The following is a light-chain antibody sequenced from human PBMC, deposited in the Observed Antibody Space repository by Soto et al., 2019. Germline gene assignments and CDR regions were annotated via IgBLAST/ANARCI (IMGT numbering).Light chain of an antibody. CDR1: KNDIGLYDF. V-gene: IGLV2-8*01. CDR3: KSYAGSNTYV. Sequence: QSALTQAPCASGSPGQSVTISCTGTKNDIGLYDFVSWYQHHPGKAPRLIIYEVVQRPSGVPDRFSGSKSGNTASLTVSGLQAADEADYFCKSYAGSNTYVFGSGTKV. CDR2: EVV. J-gene: IGLJ1*01.